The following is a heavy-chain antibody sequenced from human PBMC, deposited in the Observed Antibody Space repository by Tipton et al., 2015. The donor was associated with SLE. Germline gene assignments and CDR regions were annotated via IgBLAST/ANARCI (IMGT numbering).Heavy chain of an antibody. D-gene: IGHD6-19*01. CDR2: IYHSGST. CDR3: ARDGQWLAADY. V-gene: IGHV4-38-2*02. Sequence: TLSLTCAVSGYSISSGYYWGWIRQPPGKGLEWIGSIYHSGSTYYNPSLKSRVTISVDTSKNQFSLKLSSVTAADTAVYYCARDGQWLAADYWGQGTLVTVSS. CDR1: GYSISSGYY. J-gene: IGHJ4*02.